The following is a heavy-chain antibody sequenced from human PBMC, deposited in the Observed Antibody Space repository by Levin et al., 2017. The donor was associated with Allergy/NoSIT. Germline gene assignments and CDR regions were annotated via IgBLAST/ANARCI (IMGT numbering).Heavy chain of an antibody. V-gene: IGHV3-7*01. CDR2: IKSDASET. CDR3: ANSEPVMVVAATPPDY. J-gene: IGHJ4*02. CDR1: GGSISSYY. Sequence: PGGSLRLSCTVSGGSISSYYWSWIRQPPGKGLEWVATIKSDASETYYVDSVRGRFTISRDNAKDSLFLQMGSLRGEDTAVYYCANSEPVMVVAATPPDYWGQGTLVTVSS. D-gene: IGHD2-15*01.